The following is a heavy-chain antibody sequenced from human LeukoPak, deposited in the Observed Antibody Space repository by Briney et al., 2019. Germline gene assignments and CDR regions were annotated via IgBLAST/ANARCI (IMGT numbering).Heavy chain of an antibody. CDR3: ARREGGNYYDSSGSDWYFDL. CDR1: GGSISSYY. D-gene: IGHD3-22*01. J-gene: IGHJ2*01. Sequence: SETLSLTCTVCGGSISSYYWSWIRQPPGKGLEWIGYIYYSGSTNYNPSLKSRVTISVDTSKNQFSLTLSSVTAADTAVYYCARREGGNYYDSSGSDWYFDLWGRGTLVTVSS. CDR2: IYYSGST. V-gene: IGHV4-59*08.